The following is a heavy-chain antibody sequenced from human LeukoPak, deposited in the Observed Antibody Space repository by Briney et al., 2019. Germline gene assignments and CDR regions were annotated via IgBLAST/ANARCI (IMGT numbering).Heavy chain of an antibody. Sequence: PSETLSLTCTVSGGSISSSSSYWGWIRQPPEKGLEWIGSVFYSGSTYYNLSFKSRITISVDTSKNQFSLKLRSVTVADTAVYYCARHSGYMSHFDYWGPGSLVTVSS. CDR2: VFYSGST. D-gene: IGHD3-22*01. J-gene: IGHJ4*02. CDR3: ARHSGYMSHFDY. CDR1: GGSISSSSSY. V-gene: IGHV4-39*01.